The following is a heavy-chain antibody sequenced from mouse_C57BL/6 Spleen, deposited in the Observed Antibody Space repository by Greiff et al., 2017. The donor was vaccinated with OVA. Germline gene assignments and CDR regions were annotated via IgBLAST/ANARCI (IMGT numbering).Heavy chain of an antibody. CDR3: ARGLGWFAY. CDR2: ISSGSSTI. D-gene: IGHD4-1*01. CDR1: GFTFSDYG. V-gene: IGHV5-17*01. Sequence: EVQLVESGGGLVKPGGSLKLSCAASGFTFSDYGMHWVRQAPEKGLAWVAYISSGSSTIYYADTVKGRFTISRDNAKNTLFLQMTSLRAEDTAMYYCARGLGWFAYWGQGTLVTVSA. J-gene: IGHJ3*01.